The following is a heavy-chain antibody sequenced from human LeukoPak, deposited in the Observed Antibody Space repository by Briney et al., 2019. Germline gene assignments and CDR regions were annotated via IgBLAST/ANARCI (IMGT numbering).Heavy chain of an antibody. CDR1: GFTFGDYG. D-gene: IGHD5-12*01. CDR3: TTHSGYDYDAFDI. CDR2: IQSKTDGGTT. Sequence: GGSLRLSCTASGFTFGDYGMAWVRQAPGRGLEWVGRIQSKTDGGTTDYAAPVKGRFTISRDDSKNTLYLQMNSLKIEDTAVYYCTTHSGYDYDAFDIWGQGTMVTVSS. V-gene: IGHV3-15*01. J-gene: IGHJ3*02.